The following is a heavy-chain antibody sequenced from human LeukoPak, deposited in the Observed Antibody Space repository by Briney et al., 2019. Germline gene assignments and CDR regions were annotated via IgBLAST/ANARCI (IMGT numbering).Heavy chain of an antibody. CDR2: IYYSGST. V-gene: IGHV4-39*07. J-gene: IGHJ3*02. CDR1: GGSISSSSYY. D-gene: IGHD6-13*01. CDR3: ARESPYSSSWYRAFDI. Sequence: SETLSLTCTVSGGSISSSSYYWGWIRQPPGKGLEWIGSIYYSGSTYYNPSLKSRVTISVDTSKNQFSLKLSSVTAADTAVYYCARESPYSSSWYRAFDIWGQGTMVTVSS.